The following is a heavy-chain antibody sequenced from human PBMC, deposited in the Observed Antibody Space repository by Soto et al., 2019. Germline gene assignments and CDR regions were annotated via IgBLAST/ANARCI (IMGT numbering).Heavy chain of an antibody. D-gene: IGHD5-12*01. CDR3: ARVAGYEWSWFDP. J-gene: IGHJ5*02. Sequence: SETLSLTCTVSGDSIGSYYWSWIRQPPGKGLEWIGYIYDSGSNHYNPSLKSRVTISEDTSKNQFSLKLSSVTAADTAVYYCARVAGYEWSWFDPWGQGTLVTVSS. V-gene: IGHV4-59*01. CDR2: IYDSGSN. CDR1: GDSIGSYY.